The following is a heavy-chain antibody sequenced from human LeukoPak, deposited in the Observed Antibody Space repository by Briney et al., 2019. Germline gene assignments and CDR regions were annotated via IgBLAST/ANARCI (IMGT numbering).Heavy chain of an antibody. V-gene: IGHV3-30*02. CDR1: GFTFSSYG. D-gene: IGHD1-26*01. Sequence: GGSLGLSCAASGFTFSSYGMHLVRPAPGEGLGWVAFIRYDGSNKYYADSVKGRFTISRDNSKTTLYLQMNSLRAEDTAVYYCAKSGNSGSYSIHSSYFDYWGQGTLVTVSS. CDR3: AKSGNSGSYSIHSSYFDY. CDR2: IRYDGSNK. J-gene: IGHJ4*02.